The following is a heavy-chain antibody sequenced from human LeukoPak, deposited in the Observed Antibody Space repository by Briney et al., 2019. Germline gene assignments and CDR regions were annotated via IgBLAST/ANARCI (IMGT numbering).Heavy chain of an antibody. D-gene: IGHD6-13*01. V-gene: IGHV4-31*11. J-gene: IGHJ5*02. Sequence: TLSLTCAIYGGSFSGHYWSWIRQHPGKGLEWIGYIYYSGSTYYNPSLKSRVTISVDTSKNQFSLKLSSVTAADTAVHYCARDTGIAAAGTSHPVWWFDPWGQGTLVTVSS. CDR3: ARDTGIAAAGTSHPVWWFDP. CDR2: IYYSGST. CDR1: GGSFSGHY.